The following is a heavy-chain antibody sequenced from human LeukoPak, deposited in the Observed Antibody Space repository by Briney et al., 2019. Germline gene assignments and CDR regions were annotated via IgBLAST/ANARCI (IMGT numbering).Heavy chain of an antibody. Sequence: AGGSLRLSCAVSGFTFNNNAMSWVRQAPGKGLECVSAISATGGATYYADSVKGRITISRDNSKSTLYLQMNSLGAEDTAVYYCVKADGVTPEWGQGTLVTVSS. CDR3: VKADGVTPE. V-gene: IGHV3-23*01. D-gene: IGHD5-18*01. J-gene: IGHJ4*02. CDR1: GFTFNNNA. CDR2: ISATGGAT.